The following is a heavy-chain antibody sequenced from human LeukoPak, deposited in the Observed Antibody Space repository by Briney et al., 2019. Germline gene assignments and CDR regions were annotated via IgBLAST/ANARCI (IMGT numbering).Heavy chain of an antibody. CDR3: ARGGTAMVTEYDAFDI. Sequence: SVKVSCKASGGTFSSYAISWVRQAPGQGLEWMGGIIPIFGTANYAQKFQGRVTITADKSTSTAYMELSSLGSEDTAVYYCARGGTAMVTEYDAFDIWGQGTMVTVSS. V-gene: IGHV1-69*06. CDR1: GGTFSSYA. J-gene: IGHJ3*02. CDR2: IIPIFGTA. D-gene: IGHD5-18*01.